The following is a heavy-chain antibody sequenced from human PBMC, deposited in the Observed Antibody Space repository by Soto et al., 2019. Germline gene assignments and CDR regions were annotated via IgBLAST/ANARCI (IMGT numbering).Heavy chain of an antibody. CDR3: ARNGAYSRIQFGMDV. Sequence: QVQLVQSGADVKKPGSSVKVSCKASGGTLSYNAFSWVRQAPGQGLEWLGGVVTIFGTANHAQKFQGRVTSTEDESTSTAYMELSSLRSDDTAVYYCARNGAYSRIQFGMDVWGQVTTVTVSS. CDR2: VVTIFGTA. V-gene: IGHV1-69*01. D-gene: IGHD6-13*01. J-gene: IGHJ6*02. CDR1: GGTLSYNA.